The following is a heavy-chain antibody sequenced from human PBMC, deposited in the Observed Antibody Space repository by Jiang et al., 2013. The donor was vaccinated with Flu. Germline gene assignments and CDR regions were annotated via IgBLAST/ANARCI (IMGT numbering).Heavy chain of an antibody. CDR2: ITSDGSNK. CDR3: VREGTSQLLHYFDY. J-gene: IGHJ4*02. CDR1: GFTFSSYT. D-gene: IGHD3-10*01. V-gene: IGHV3-30-3*01. Sequence: VESGGVVVQPGGSLRLSCAASGFTFSSYTIHWVRQAPGKGLEWVAVITSDGSNKYYADSVKGRFTLSRDNSKNTLYVQMNSLRVEDTAVYYCVREGTSQLLHYFDYWGQGTLVTVSS.